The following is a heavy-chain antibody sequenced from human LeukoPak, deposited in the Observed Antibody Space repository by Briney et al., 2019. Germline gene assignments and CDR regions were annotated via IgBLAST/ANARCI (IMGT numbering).Heavy chain of an antibody. CDR1: GFTFSNNA. Sequence: GGSLRLSCAASGFTFSNNAMSWVRQAPGKGLEWVSATSTSGGSAYYADSVKGRFTISRDNSKNTLYLQMDSLRADDTAVYYCARYSGSYYYPPAWDLWGQGTLVTVSS. D-gene: IGHD1-26*01. CDR2: TSTSGGSA. CDR3: ARYSGSYYYPPAWDL. V-gene: IGHV3-23*01. J-gene: IGHJ4*02.